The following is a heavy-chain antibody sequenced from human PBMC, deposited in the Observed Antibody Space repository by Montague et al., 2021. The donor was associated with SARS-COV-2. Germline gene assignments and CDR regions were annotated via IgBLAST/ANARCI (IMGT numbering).Heavy chain of an antibody. Sequence: SLRLSCAASGFLFSSHGMHWVRQAPGKGLEWVAHIWYDGSNENYVDSVKGRFTISRDNFKNTLYLQMNSLRAEDTAIYYCARGSVGGYYFDYWGQGTLVTVSS. CDR3: ARGSVGGYYFDY. CDR1: GFLFSSHG. D-gene: IGHD1-26*01. J-gene: IGHJ4*02. CDR2: IWYDGSNE. V-gene: IGHV3-33*01.